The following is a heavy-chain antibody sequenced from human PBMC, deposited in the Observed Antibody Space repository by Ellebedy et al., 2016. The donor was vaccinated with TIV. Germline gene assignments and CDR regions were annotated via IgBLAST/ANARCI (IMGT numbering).Heavy chain of an antibody. V-gene: IGHV4-4*07. J-gene: IGHJ2*01. Sequence: SETLSLXCTVSGGSFSSYYWSWIRQSAGKGLEWIGRIFMRGSTSYNPSLKNRITMSVDASTTQVSLNLSSVTAADTAVYFCARLRQSRDRSHWYFDLWGRGTLVTVSS. CDR2: IFMRGST. D-gene: IGHD1-14*01. CDR1: GGSFSSYY. CDR3: ARLRQSRDRSHWYFDL.